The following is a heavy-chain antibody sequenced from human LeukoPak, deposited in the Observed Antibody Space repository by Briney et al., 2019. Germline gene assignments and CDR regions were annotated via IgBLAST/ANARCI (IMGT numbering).Heavy chain of an antibody. CDR1: VFTYSNYG. CDR3: ASWGGSGGYWEDV. J-gene: IGHJ6*02. D-gene: IGHD3-10*01. CDR2: IWFDGSSK. Sequence: GGCVRLSCAASVFTYSNYGMQCVRQARGKGLEWVAVIWFDGSSKYYADSVKGRVNISSDKSKNTLYLQMNSLRAEDTAVYYCASWGGSGGYWEDVGGQGTMVTV. V-gene: IGHV3-33*01.